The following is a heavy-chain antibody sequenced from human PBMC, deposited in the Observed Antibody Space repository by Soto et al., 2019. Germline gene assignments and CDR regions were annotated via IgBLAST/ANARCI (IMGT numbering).Heavy chain of an antibody. Sequence: GESLKISCAASGFTFSSYSMNWVRQAPGKGLEWVSSISSSSSYIYYADSVKGRFTISRDNAKNSLYLQMNSLRAEDTAVYYCARDAGYSYGDYWGQGTLVTVSS. CDR2: ISSSSSYI. V-gene: IGHV3-21*01. J-gene: IGHJ4*02. CDR1: GFTFSSYS. D-gene: IGHD5-18*01. CDR3: ARDAGYSYGDY.